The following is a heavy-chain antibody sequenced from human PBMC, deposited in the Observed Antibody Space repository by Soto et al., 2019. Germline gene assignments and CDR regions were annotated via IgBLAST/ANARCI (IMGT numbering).Heavy chain of an antibody. Sequence: XSLILSCATSGVTVSRNYMIWVRQAPGKGLEWVSVIYSGGSTYYADSVKGRFTISRDNSKNTLYLQMNSLRTEETAVYYCVKDGGTLPNVVNYPFDIWGQGTKVTVSS. J-gene: IGHJ3*02. CDR3: VKDGGTLPNVVNYPFDI. V-gene: IGHV3-66*01. CDR1: GVTVSRNY. D-gene: IGHD3-16*01. CDR2: IYSGGST.